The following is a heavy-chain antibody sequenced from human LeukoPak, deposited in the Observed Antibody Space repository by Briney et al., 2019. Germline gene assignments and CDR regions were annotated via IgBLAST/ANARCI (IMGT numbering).Heavy chain of an antibody. CDR2: IRYSGST. CDR1: GDSLSSGGYS. V-gene: IGHV4-30-4*07. D-gene: IGHD3-10*01. CDR3: AREMTVLLWFGELDWFDP. Sequence: SETLSLTCEVSGDSLSSGGYSWSWIRQPPGKGLEWIGYIRYSGSTYYNPSLKSRLTMSVEASKTQFSLRLSSVTAADTAVYYCAREMTVLLWFGELDWFDPWGQGTLVTVSS. J-gene: IGHJ5*02.